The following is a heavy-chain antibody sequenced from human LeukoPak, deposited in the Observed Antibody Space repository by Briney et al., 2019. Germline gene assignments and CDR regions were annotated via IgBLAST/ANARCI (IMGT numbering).Heavy chain of an antibody. D-gene: IGHD5-12*01. CDR1: GGSFSGYY. CDR3: ARRSLGWGWLPNRGVYDY. J-gene: IGHJ4*02. V-gene: IGHV4-34*01. CDR2: INHSGST. Sequence: PSETLSLTCAVYGGSFSGYYWSWIRQPPGKGLEWIGEINHSGSTNYNPSLKSRVTISVDTSKNQFSLKLSSVTAADTAVYYCARRSLGWGWLPNRGVYDYWGQGTLVTVSS.